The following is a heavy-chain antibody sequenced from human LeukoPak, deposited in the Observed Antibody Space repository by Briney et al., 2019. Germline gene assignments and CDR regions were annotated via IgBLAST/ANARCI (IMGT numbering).Heavy chain of an antibody. Sequence: KSSETLPLTCAVYGGSFSGYYWSWIRQPPGKGLEWIGEINHSGSTNYNPSLKSRVTISVDTSKNQFSLKLSSVTAADTAVYYCARGARWLRAIDYWGQGTLVTVSS. CDR3: ARGARWLRAIDY. CDR1: GGSFSGYY. J-gene: IGHJ4*02. D-gene: IGHD3-16*01. CDR2: INHSGST. V-gene: IGHV4-34*01.